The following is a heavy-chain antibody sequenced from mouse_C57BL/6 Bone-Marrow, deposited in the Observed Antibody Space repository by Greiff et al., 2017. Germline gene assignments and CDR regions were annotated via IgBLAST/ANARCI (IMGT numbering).Heavy chain of an antibody. Sequence: QVQLKESGPELVKPGASVKISCKASGYAFSSSWMNWVKQRPGKGLEWIGRIYPGDGDTNYNGKFKGKATLTADKSSSTADMQLSRLTSEDSAVYFCANYGISYGFAYWGQGTLVTVSA. CDR3: ANYGISYGFAY. CDR2: IYPGDGDT. D-gene: IGHD1-1*01. CDR1: GYAFSSSW. V-gene: IGHV1-82*01. J-gene: IGHJ3*01.